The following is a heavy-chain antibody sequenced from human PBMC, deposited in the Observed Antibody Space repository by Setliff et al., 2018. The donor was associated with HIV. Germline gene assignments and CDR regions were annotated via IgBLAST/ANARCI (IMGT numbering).Heavy chain of an antibody. Sequence: GGSLRLSCAASGFTFNSYGMHWVRQAPGKGLEWVALIWYDASKKEYADSVKGRFNILRDDSKKTVDLQMNSLRADDTAVYYCARDSGTVGADDYWGQGTLVTVSS. J-gene: IGHJ4*02. CDR3: ARDSGTVGADDY. CDR1: GFTFNSYG. V-gene: IGHV3-33*01. D-gene: IGHD1-26*01. CDR2: IWYDASKK.